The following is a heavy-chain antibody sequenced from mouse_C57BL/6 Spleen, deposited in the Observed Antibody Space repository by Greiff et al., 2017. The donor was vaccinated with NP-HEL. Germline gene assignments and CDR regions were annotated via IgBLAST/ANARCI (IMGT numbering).Heavy chain of an antibody. D-gene: IGHD2-3*01. J-gene: IGHJ3*01. V-gene: IGHV1-69*01. CDR2: IDPSDSYT. CDR3: ARRGDGYYEAWFAY. Sequence: QVQLKQPGAELVMPGASVKLSCKASGYTFTSYWMHWVKQRPGQGLEWIGEIDPSDSYTNYNQKFKGKSTLTVDKSSSTAYMQLSSLTSEDSAVYYCARRGDGYYEAWFAYWGQGTLVTVSA. CDR1: GYTFTSYW.